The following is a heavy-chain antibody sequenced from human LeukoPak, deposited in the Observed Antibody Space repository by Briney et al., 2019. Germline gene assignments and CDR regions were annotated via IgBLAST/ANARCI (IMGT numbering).Heavy chain of an antibody. CDR2: IYYSGST. V-gene: IGHV4-59*01. CDR1: GGSISTYY. CDR3: ARGGTGDLDY. J-gene: IGHJ4*02. Sequence: SETLSLTCTVSGGSISTYYWSWIRQPPGKGLEWIGYIYYSGSTNYNPSLKSRVTISVDTSKNQFSLRLTSVTAADTAVYYCARGGTGDLDYWGQGTLVTVSS. D-gene: IGHD7-27*01.